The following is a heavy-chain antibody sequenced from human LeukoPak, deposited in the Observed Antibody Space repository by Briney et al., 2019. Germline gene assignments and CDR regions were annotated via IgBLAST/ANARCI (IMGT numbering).Heavy chain of an antibody. CDR1: GFTFSSYA. CDR3: AKFHCGGDCYPIDY. CDR2: ISGSGGST. Sequence: GGSLRLSCAASGFTFSSYAMSWVRQAPGKGLEWVSAISGSGGSTYYADSVKGRFTISRDNSKNTLYLQMNSLRTEDTAVYYCAKFHCGGDCYPIDYWGQGTLVTVSS. D-gene: IGHD2-21*02. J-gene: IGHJ4*02. V-gene: IGHV3-23*01.